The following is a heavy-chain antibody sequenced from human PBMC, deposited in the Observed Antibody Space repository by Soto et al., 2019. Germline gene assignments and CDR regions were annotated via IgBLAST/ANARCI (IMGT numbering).Heavy chain of an antibody. V-gene: IGHV1-18*01. CDR2: ISAYNGNT. J-gene: IGHJ4*02. CDR1: GYTFTSYG. D-gene: IGHD3-22*01. CDR3: ARDYDDSSGIRRGVFDC. Sequence: QVQLVQSGAEVKKPGASVKVSCKASGYTFTSYGISWVRQAPGQGLEWMGWISAYNGNTNYAQKLQGRVTMTTDTSTSTAYMELSSLRSYDTVGYYFARDYDDSSGIRRGVFDCWCQGTRVSVS.